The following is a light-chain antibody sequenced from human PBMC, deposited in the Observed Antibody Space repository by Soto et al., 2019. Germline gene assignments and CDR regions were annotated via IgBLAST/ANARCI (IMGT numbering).Light chain of an antibody. CDR1: QIVSSV. CDR3: QQYYSYPWT. CDR2: DIS. Sequence: DIQTTQSPSTLSSSVGDRFTITGRSGQIVSSVLAWFQQKPGRAPNLLIFDISNLASGVPSRFSGSGTSSATEYTLTTSTLQPDDSATYDCQQYYSYPWTFGQGTKVDI. V-gene: IGKV1-5*01. J-gene: IGKJ1*01.